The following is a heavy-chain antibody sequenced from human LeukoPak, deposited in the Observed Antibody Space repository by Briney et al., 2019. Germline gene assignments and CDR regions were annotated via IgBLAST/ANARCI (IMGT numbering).Heavy chain of an antibody. CDR1: GFTFSSYS. CDR2: ISSSSSYI. D-gene: IGHD6-19*01. Sequence: PGGSLRLSCAASGFTFSSYSMNWVRQAPGKGLEWVSSISSSSSYIYYADSVKGRFTISRDDAKNSLYLQMNSLRAEDTAVYYCARTPPGGWYGSLDYWGQGTLVTVSS. V-gene: IGHV3-21*01. CDR3: ARTPPGGWYGSLDY. J-gene: IGHJ4*02.